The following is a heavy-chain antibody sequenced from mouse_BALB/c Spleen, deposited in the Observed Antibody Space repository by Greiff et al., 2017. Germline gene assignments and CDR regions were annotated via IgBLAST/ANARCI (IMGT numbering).Heavy chain of an antibody. J-gene: IGHJ3*01. Sequence: EVKLVESGGGLVKPGGSLKLSCAASGFTFSSYTMSWVRQTPEKRLEWVATISSGGSYTYYPDSVKGRFTISRDNAKNTLYLQMSSLKSEDTAMYYCTRGDGTSFAYWGQGTLVTVSA. CDR1: GFTFSSYT. CDR3: TRGDGTSFAY. D-gene: IGHD1-1*01. CDR2: ISSGGSYT. V-gene: IGHV5-6-4*01.